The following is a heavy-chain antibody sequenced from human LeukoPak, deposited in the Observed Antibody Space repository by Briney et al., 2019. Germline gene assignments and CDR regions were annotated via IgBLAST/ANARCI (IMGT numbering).Heavy chain of an antibody. D-gene: IGHD6-13*01. Sequence: GGSLRLSCAASGFTFSNAWMSWVRQAPGKGLEWVGRIKSKTDGGTTDYAAPVKGRFTISRDDSKNTLYLQMNSLKTEDTAVYYCARAEQQLVLGAFDIWGQGTMVTVSS. V-gene: IGHV3-15*01. CDR2: IKSKTDGGTT. J-gene: IGHJ3*02. CDR3: ARAEQQLVLGAFDI. CDR1: GFTFSNAW.